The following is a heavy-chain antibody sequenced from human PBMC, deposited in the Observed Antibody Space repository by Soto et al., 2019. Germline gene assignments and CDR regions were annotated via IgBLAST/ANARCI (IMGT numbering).Heavy chain of an antibody. CDR1: GLTFRNDW. J-gene: IGHJ4*02. CDR3: AVYGYGVSAAAY. V-gene: IGHV3-7*03. Sequence: EMQLVESGGGLVQPGGSLRLSCAGSGLTFRNDWLSWVRQAPGKGLEWVANINQDGRERYYVDSVRGRFTIPRDNVENARYLQLNSLGPEDTAVYYCAVYGYGVSAAAYWGQGTLVTVSS. D-gene: IGHD4-17*01. CDR2: INQDGRER.